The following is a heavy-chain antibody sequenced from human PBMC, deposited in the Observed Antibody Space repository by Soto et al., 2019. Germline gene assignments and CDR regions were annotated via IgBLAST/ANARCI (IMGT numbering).Heavy chain of an antibody. D-gene: IGHD3-16*02. V-gene: IGHV4-30-4*01. CDR3: AKALGELSSLDY. Sequence: PSETLSLTCTVSGGSISSGDYYWSWIRQPPGKGLEWIGYIYYSGSTYYNPSLKSRVTISVDTSKNQFSLKLSSVTAADTAVYYCAKALGELSSLDYWGQGTLVTVSS. CDR1: GGSISSGDYY. J-gene: IGHJ4*02. CDR2: IYYSGST.